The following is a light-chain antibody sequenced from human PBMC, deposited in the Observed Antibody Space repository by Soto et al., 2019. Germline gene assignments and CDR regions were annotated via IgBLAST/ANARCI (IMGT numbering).Light chain of an antibody. CDR2: DVI. CDR3: CSYEGSYTHV. CDR1: SSDIGGYNY. J-gene: IGLJ1*01. V-gene: IGLV2-11*01. Sequence: QSALTQPRSVSGSPGQSVTISCTGTSSDIGGYNYVSWYQQHPGKAPKLMIYDVIKRPSGVPDRFSGSKSGNTASLTIYGLQAEDEADYYCCSYEGSYTHVFGTGTKVTLL.